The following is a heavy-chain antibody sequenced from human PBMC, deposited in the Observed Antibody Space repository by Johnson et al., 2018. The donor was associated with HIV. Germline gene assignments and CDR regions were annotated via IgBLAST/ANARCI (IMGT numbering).Heavy chain of an antibody. Sequence: QVQLVESGGGVVQPGKSLRLSCAASGFTFSSSAMHWVRQAPGKGLEWVAFIRYDGSNKYYADSVKGRFTISRDNSKNTLYLQMNSLRAEDTAVYYCAREGAWEVRPGAFDIWGQGTMVTVSS. J-gene: IGHJ3*02. CDR1: GFTFSSSA. CDR3: AREGAWEVRPGAFDI. V-gene: IGHV3-30*02. CDR2: IRYDGSNK. D-gene: IGHD1-26*01.